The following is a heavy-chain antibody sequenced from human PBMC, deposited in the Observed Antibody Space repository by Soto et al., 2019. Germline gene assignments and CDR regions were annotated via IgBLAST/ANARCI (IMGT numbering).Heavy chain of an antibody. Sequence: SETMSDTCAVSGGSSSSSNCCSWVRQPPGKGLEWIGEIYHSGSTNYNPTLKSRVTISVDKSKNQFSLKLSSVTAADTAVYYCASSKWLPGYYYYYGMDVWGQGTTVTVSS. CDR1: GGSSSSSNC. CDR3: ASSKWLPGYYYYYGMDV. J-gene: IGHJ6*01. V-gene: IGHV4-4*02. CDR2: IYHSGST. D-gene: IGHD5-12*01.